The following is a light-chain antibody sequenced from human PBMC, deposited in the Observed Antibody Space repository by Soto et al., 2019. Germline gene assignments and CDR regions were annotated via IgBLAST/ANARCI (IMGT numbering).Light chain of an antibody. CDR1: SGHGNYV. J-gene: IGLJ2*01. V-gene: IGLV4-69*01. Sequence: QSVLTQSPSASASLGASVKLTCTLSSGHGNYVIAWHQQQPEKGPRYLMKVKSDGSHSKGDGIPDRFSGSSSGAERYLAISSLQSEDEADYYCQIWDTGNVVFGGGTKVTVL. CDR3: QIWDTGNVV. CDR2: VKSDGSH.